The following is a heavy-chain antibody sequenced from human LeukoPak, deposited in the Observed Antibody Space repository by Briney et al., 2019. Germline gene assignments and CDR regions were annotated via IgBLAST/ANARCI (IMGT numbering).Heavy chain of an antibody. V-gene: IGHV4-31*03. CDR2: IYYSGST. CDR1: GGSISSGGYY. D-gene: IGHD5-24*01. CDR3: AREGVEMATTIFDY. Sequence: SETLSLTCTVSGGSISSGGYYWSWIRQHPGKGLEWIGYIYYSGSTYYNPSLKSRVTISVDTSKNQFSLKLSSVTAADTAVYYCAREGVEMATTIFDYWGQGTLVTVSS. J-gene: IGHJ4*02.